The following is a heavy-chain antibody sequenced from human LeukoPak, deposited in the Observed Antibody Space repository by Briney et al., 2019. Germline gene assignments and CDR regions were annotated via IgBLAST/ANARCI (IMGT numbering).Heavy chain of an antibody. CDR3: AREVIFGVVPDAFDI. CDR2: INPSGGST. Sequence: ASVKVSCKASGYTLTSYYMHWVRQAPGQGLEWMGIINPSGGSTSYAQKFQGRVTMTRDTSTSTVYMELSSLRSEDTAVYYCAREVIFGVVPDAFDIWGQGTMVTVSS. V-gene: IGHV1-46*01. CDR1: GYTLTSYY. J-gene: IGHJ3*02. D-gene: IGHD3-3*01.